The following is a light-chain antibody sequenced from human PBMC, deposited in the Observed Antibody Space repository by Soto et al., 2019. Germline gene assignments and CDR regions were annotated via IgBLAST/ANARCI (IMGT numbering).Light chain of an antibody. CDR3: AAWDDRLSDLL. CDR2: SNY. V-gene: IGLV1-44*01. J-gene: IGLJ2*01. CDR1: NSNIGSNP. Sequence: QSVLTQLPSASGTPGQRVTISCSGSNSNIGSNPVHWHQQFPGTAPKVLIYSNYQRPSGVPDRFSGSKSGTSASLAISGLQSEDEADYYCAAWDDRLSDLLFGGGTKVTVL.